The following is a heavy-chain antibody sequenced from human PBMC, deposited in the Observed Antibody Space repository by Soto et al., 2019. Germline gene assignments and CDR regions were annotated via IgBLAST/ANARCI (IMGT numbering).Heavy chain of an antibody. D-gene: IGHD2-15*01. V-gene: IGHV3-74*01. CDR2: INSDGSST. J-gene: IGHJ6*02. Sequence: PGGSLRLSCAASGFTFSSYWMHWVRRAPGKGLVWVSRINSDGSSTSYADSAKGRFTISRDNAKNTLYLQMNSLRAEDTAVYYCAAAALGYCSGGSCSQRPYYYGMDVWGQGTTVTVPS. CDR1: GFTFSSYW. CDR3: AAAALGYCSGGSCSQRPYYYGMDV.